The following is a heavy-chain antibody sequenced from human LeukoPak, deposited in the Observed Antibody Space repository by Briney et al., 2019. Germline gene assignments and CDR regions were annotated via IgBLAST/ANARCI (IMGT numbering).Heavy chain of an antibody. CDR2: INHGGST. Sequence: PPETLSLTCAVYGESFSGHYWTWIRRPPGKGLEWIGEINHGGSTTSNPSLNNRVTISVDTSKNQFSLKLTSVTAADTAVYYCARPRYGSGSLDSWGQGTLVTVSS. V-gene: IGHV4-34*01. J-gene: IGHJ4*02. CDR1: GESFSGHY. CDR3: ARPRYGSGSLDS. D-gene: IGHD3-10*01.